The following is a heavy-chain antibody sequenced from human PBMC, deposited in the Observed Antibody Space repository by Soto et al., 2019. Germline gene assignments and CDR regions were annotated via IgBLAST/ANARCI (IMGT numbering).Heavy chain of an antibody. V-gene: IGHV4-59*08. J-gene: IGHJ4*02. CDR3: ARHSSSWPIFDY. Sequence: QVQLQESGPGLVKPSETLSLTCTVSGGSIGNSYWSWIRQSPGEGLEWTGYIYYSGSPNYNPSLMSRVSISVDTSKNQFSLKLSSVTAADTAVYYCARHSSSWPIFDYWGQGTLVIVSS. CDR1: GGSIGNSY. D-gene: IGHD6-13*01. CDR2: IYYSGSP.